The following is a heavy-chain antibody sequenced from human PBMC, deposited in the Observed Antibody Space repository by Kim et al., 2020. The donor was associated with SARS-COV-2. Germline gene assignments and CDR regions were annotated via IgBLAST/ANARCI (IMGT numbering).Heavy chain of an antibody. D-gene: IGHD1-26*01. V-gene: IGHV3-30*04. J-gene: IGHJ4*02. CDR3: ASTRGGSYSGYLDY. CDR2: ISYDGSNK. Sequence: GGSLRLSCAASGFTFSSYAMHWVRQAPGKGLEWVAVISYDGSNKYYADSVKGRFTISRDNSKNTLYLQMNSLRAEDTAVYYCASTRGGSYSGYLDYWGQGTLVTVSS. CDR1: GFTFSSYA.